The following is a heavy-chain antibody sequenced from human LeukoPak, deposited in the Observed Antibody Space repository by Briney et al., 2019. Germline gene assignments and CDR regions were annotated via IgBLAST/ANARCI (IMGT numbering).Heavy chain of an antibody. CDR2: IYYSGST. D-gene: IGHD1-1*01. V-gene: IGHV4-39*01. CDR1: GGSISSSPYY. J-gene: IGHJ5*02. CDR3: ARPVPSRLGWFDP. Sequence: PSETLSLTCTVSGGSISSSPYYWGWIRQPPGKGLEWIGTIYYSGSTYYNPSLKSRVTISVDTSKNQCSLKLTSVTAADTAVYYCARPVPSRLGWFDPWGQGTLVTVSS.